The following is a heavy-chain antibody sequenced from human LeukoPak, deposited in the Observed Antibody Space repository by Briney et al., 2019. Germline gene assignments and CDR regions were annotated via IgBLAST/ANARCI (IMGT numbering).Heavy chain of an antibody. CDR2: KADGSDT. V-gene: IGHV3-74*01. J-gene: IGHJ4*02. CDR3: VQDWAWGAFGS. CDR1: GLNFRDYW. D-gene: IGHD7-27*01. Sequence: PGGSLRLSCAASGLNFRDYWMHWVRQVPGKGLVWVSRKADGSDTVYADSVKGRFTIYRDNSKMTLYLQMDSLGVEDTALYYCVQDWAWGAFGSWGQGTLVTVSS.